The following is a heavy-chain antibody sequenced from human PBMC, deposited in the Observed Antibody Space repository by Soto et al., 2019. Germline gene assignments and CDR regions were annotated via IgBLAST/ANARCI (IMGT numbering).Heavy chain of an antibody. CDR2: IYYSGST. CDR3: ARAITMVRGVYFDY. D-gene: IGHD3-10*01. V-gene: IGHV4-30-4*01. J-gene: IGHJ4*02. Sequence: SETLSLTCTVSCGSISSGDYYWSWIRQPPGKGLEWIGYIYYSGSTYYNPSLKSRVTISVDTSKNQFSLKLSSVTAADTAVYYCARAITMVRGVYFDYWGQGTLVTVSS. CDR1: CGSISSGDYY.